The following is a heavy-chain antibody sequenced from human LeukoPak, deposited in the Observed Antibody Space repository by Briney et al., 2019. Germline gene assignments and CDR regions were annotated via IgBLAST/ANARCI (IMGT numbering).Heavy chain of an antibody. V-gene: IGHV3-20*04. CDR1: GFTFDDYG. CDR3: ARAPRGYSYRPYYYYYYYMDV. Sequence: GGSLRLSCAASGFTFDDYGMSWVRHAPGKGLEWGTYIKWNGGSTGYADSVKGRFPISRDNAKNSLYLQMNSLRAEDTALYYCARAPRGYSYRPYYYYYYYMDVWGKGTTVTVSS. J-gene: IGHJ6*03. CDR2: IKWNGGST. D-gene: IGHD5-18*01.